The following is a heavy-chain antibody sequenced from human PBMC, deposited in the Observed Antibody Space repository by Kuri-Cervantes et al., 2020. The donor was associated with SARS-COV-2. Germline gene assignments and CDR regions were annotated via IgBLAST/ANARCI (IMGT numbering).Heavy chain of an antibody. V-gene: IGHV3-30-3*01. Sequence: GGFLRLSCAASGFTFSSYAMHWVRQAPGKGREWVAVISYDGSNKYYADSVKGRFTITRDNSKNTLYLQMNSLRAEDTAVYYCARLDGYIEHWGQGTLVTVSS. CDR1: GFTFSSYA. D-gene: IGHD5-24*01. CDR2: ISYDGSNK. J-gene: IGHJ5*02. CDR3: ARLDGYIEH.